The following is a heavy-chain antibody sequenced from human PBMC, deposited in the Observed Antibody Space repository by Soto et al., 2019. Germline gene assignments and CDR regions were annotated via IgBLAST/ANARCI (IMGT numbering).Heavy chain of an antibody. D-gene: IGHD4-17*01. Sequence: QVQLVQSGAEVKKPGASVKVSCKASGYTFTSYDINWVRQATGQGLEWMGWMNPNSGNTGYAQKFQGRVTMPRNTXXXXXXXXXXXLXXXXTAVXXCARTLYGDNVDYWGQGTLVTVSS. V-gene: IGHV1-8*01. CDR2: MNPNSGNT. CDR1: GYTFTSYD. CDR3: ARTLYGDNVDY. J-gene: IGHJ4*02.